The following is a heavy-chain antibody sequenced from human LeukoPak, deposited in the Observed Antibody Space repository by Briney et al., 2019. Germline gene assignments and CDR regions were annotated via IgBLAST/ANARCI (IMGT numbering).Heavy chain of an antibody. J-gene: IGHJ3*02. D-gene: IGHD6-13*01. V-gene: IGHV4-4*02. CDR3: ASRIAAAATRAFDI. CDR2: IYHSGST. Sequence: SETLSLTCAVSGGSISSSNWWSWVRQPPGKGLEWIGEIYHSGSTNYNPSLKSRVTISVDKSKNQFSLKLSSVTAADTAVYYCASRIAAAATRAFDIWGQGTMVTVSS. CDR1: GGSISSSNW.